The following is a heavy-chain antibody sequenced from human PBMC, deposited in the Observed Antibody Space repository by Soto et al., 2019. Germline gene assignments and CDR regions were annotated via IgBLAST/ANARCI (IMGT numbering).Heavy chain of an antibody. J-gene: IGHJ3*02. D-gene: IGHD2-15*01. Sequence: SETLSLTCAVSASSISSAYFWGWIRQPPGEGLEWIATIFHTGGTYYNPSLKSRVTISVDTSNNQFSLRLNSVTAADTALYFCARTWLAGGTPADAFDIWGQGTMVTVSS. CDR1: ASSISSAYF. CDR3: ARTWLAGGTPADAFDI. V-gene: IGHV4-38-2*01. CDR2: IFHTGGT.